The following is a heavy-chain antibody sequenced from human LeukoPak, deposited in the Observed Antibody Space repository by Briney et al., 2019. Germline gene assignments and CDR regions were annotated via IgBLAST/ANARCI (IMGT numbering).Heavy chain of an antibody. CDR2: VNESGGT. J-gene: IGHJ5*02. Sequence: SETLSLTCAVYIDSFSNYHWNWIRQTPAKGMEWIEEVNESGGTNISPSLRSRVILSVDTSKNQFSLKLISVTVADTAIYYCARGQGATVPQVGKNWFDPWGQGTRVTVSS. CDR1: IDSFSNYH. D-gene: IGHD1-26*01. V-gene: IGHV4-34*01. CDR3: ARGQGATVPQVGKNWFDP.